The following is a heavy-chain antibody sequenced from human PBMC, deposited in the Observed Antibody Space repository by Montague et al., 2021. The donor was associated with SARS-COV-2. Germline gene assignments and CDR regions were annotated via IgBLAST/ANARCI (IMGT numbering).Heavy chain of an antibody. CDR2: ICYSGST. Sequence: SETLSLTCTVSGGSISSSSYYWGWIRQPPGKGLEWIVSICYSGSTYYTPSLKSRVTISVDTSKNQFSLKLSSVTAADTAVYYCARQGDQLLLEYWFDPWGQGTLVTVSS. CDR3: ARQGDQLLLEYWFDP. D-gene: IGHD2-2*01. J-gene: IGHJ5*02. V-gene: IGHV4-39*01. CDR1: GGSISSSSYY.